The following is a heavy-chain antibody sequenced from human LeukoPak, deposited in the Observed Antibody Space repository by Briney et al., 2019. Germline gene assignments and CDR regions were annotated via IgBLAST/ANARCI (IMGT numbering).Heavy chain of an antibody. CDR1: GGSISGYY. D-gene: IGHD2-21*01. V-gene: IGHV4-59*08. CDR3: ARQSPYYSRPSAFFDY. Sequence: PSEALSLTCTVSGGSISGYYWSWIRQPPGKGLEWIGYIYYSGNTNYNPSLKSRVTISVDTSKNQFSLKLSSVTAADTAVYYCARQSPYYSRPSAFFDYWGQGTLVTVSS. J-gene: IGHJ4*02. CDR2: IYYSGNT.